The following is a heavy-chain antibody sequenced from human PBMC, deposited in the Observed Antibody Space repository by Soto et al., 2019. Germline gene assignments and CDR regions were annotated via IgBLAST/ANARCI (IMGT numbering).Heavy chain of an antibody. D-gene: IGHD2-21*02. CDR1: GFTVSSSY. CDR2: IYSSGST. J-gene: IGHJ4*02. V-gene: IGHV3-53*01. Sequence: PEGSLRLSCAASGFTVSSSYMSWVRQAPGRGLEWVSVIYSSGSTYYADSVKGRFTISRDNSKNTLYLQMNSLRAEDTAAYYCARMGCCGGDCYSYYFGYWGQGTLVTVSS. CDR3: ARMGCCGGDCYSYYFGY.